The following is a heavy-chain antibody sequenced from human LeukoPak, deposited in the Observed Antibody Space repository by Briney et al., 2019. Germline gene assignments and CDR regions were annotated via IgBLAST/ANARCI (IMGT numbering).Heavy chain of an antibody. V-gene: IGHV3-11*01. CDR2: SVTSSGAI. Sequence: PGGSLRLSCAVFAFTLRDYDISWIRQAPGKGLEWVSHSVTSSGAIYHADSVKGRFTISRDNARNSLFLQLNNLRAQDTALYYCARDPKGDRAFDLWGQGTMVTVSS. J-gene: IGHJ3*01. CDR3: ARDPKGDRAFDL. CDR1: AFTLRDYD.